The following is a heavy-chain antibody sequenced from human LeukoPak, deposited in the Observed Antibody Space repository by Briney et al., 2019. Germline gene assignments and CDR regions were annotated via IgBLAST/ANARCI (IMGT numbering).Heavy chain of an antibody. CDR2: IYYSGST. Sequence: SETLSLTCTVSGGSISSSSYYWGWIRQPPGKGLEWIGSIYYSGSTYYNPSLKSRVTISVDTSKNQFSLKLSSVTAADTAVYYCASAWYGYNPFDYWGQGTLVTVSS. V-gene: IGHV4-39*07. CDR1: GGSISSSSYY. D-gene: IGHD5-24*01. CDR3: ASAWYGYNPFDY. J-gene: IGHJ4*02.